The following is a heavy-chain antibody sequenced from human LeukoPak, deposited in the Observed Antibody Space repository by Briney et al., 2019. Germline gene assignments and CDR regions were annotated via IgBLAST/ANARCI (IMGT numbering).Heavy chain of an antibody. D-gene: IGHD3-22*01. Sequence: SETLSLTCSVSGDSISSSYWSWIRQPPGKGLEWIGYVHYTGSTNYNPSLKSRVTISVDTSRNQFSLSLTSVTAADTAVYYCARDVSYSSVYYLLGDNWGQGTLVTVSS. V-gene: IGHV4-59*01. CDR2: VHYTGST. J-gene: IGHJ4*02. CDR1: GDSISSSY. CDR3: ARDVSYSSVYYLLGDN.